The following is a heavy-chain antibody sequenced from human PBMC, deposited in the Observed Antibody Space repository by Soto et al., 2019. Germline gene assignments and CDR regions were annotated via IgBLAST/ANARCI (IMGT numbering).Heavy chain of an antibody. Sequence: EVQLVQSGGGLVHPGGSLRLSCEASGFSLSTYEMNWVRQAPGKGLEWVSKISDSGITYYSDSVEGRFTISRENAKNSLYLQMDSLTVEDTAVYYCARDSPVVMVFSCSSYHFYGMDVWGQGTTVTVSS. CDR1: GFSLSTYE. CDR2: ISDSGIT. V-gene: IGHV3-48*03. D-gene: IGHD2-8*01. CDR3: ARDSPVVMVFSCSSYHFYGMDV. J-gene: IGHJ6*02.